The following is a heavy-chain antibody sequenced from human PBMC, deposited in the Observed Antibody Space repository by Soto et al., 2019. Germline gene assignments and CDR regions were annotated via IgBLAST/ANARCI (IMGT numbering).Heavy chain of an antibody. D-gene: IGHD6-13*01. CDR3: AKLSSGWPYSSSWYSILDYYYMDV. Sequence: GGSLRLSCAASGFTFSSYAMSWVRQAPGKGLEWVSAISGSGGSTYYADSVKGRFTISRDNSKNTLYLQMNSLRAEDTAVYYCAKLSSGWPYSSSWYSILDYYYMDVWGKGTTVTVSS. V-gene: IGHV3-23*01. CDR2: ISGSGGST. J-gene: IGHJ6*03. CDR1: GFTFSSYA.